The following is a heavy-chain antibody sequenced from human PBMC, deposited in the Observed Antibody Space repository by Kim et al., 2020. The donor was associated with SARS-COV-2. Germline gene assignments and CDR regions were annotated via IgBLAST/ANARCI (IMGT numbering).Heavy chain of an antibody. V-gene: IGHV4-34*01. CDR1: GGSFSGYY. CDR3: ARGNYYDSYYFDY. Sequence: SETLSLTCAVYGGSFSGYYWSWIRQPPGKGLEWIGEINHSGSTNYNPSLKSRVTISVDTSKNQFSLKLSSVTAADTAVYYCARGNYYDSYYFDYWGQGTLVTVSS. D-gene: IGHD3-22*01. CDR2: INHSGST. J-gene: IGHJ4*02.